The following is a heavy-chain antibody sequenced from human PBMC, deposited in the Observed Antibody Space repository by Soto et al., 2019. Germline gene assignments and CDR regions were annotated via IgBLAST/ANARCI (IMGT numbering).Heavy chain of an antibody. CDR3: ARGGYSGYVIY. CDR2: ISGSGTTK. D-gene: IGHD5-12*01. CDR1: GFTFSDYY. Sequence: QVHLVESGGGLVKPGGSLRLSCAASGFTFSDYYMTWIRQAPGKGLEYISYISGSGTTKYHADSVKGRFTISRDNAKNSLYLQMNSLRAEDTAVYYCARGGYSGYVIYWGQGTLVTVSS. J-gene: IGHJ4*02. V-gene: IGHV3-11*01.